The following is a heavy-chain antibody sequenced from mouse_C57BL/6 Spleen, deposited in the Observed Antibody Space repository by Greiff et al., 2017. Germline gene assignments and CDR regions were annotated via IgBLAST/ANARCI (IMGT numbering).Heavy chain of an antibody. V-gene: IGHV1-52*01. CDR3: ARGGGSSHFDY. CDR2: IDPSDSET. J-gene: IGHJ2*01. CDR1: GYTFTSYW. Sequence: QVQLQQPGAELVRPGSSVKLSCKASGYTFTSYWMHWVKQRPIQGLEWIGNIDPSDSETHYNQKFKDKATLTVDKSSSTAYMQLSSLTSEDSAVCYCARGGGSSHFDYWGQGTTLTVSS. D-gene: IGHD1-1*01.